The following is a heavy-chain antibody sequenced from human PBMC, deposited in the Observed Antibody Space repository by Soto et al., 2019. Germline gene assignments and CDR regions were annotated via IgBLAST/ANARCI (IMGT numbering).Heavy chain of an antibody. D-gene: IGHD5-18*01. V-gene: IGHV3-11*06. CDR2: ISDSSDYT. J-gene: IGHJ4*02. CDR1: GFTFSDYY. CDR3: ARDRGRDTGMVMPIDY. Sequence: GGSLRLSCAASGFTFSDYYMSWIRQAPGKGLEWVSYISDSSDYTNYADSVKGRFTVSRDNAKNSLFLHMNSLRAEDTAVYYCARDRGRDTGMVMPIDYWGQGTLVTVSS.